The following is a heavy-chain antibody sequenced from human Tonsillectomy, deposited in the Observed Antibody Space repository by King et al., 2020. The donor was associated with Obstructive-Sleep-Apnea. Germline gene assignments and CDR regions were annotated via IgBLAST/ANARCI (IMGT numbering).Heavy chain of an antibody. CDR3: ATGDDFWSGPPPHY. J-gene: IGHJ4*02. Sequence: VQLVESGGGLVQPGGSLRLSCAASGFTFSSYWMHWVRQAPGKGRVWVSRINSDGSSTNYADSVKGRFTISRDNAKNTLYLQMNSLRAEDTAVYYCATGDDFWSGPPPHYWGQGTLVTVSS. D-gene: IGHD3-3*01. V-gene: IGHV3-74*01. CDR2: INSDGSST. CDR1: GFTFSSYW.